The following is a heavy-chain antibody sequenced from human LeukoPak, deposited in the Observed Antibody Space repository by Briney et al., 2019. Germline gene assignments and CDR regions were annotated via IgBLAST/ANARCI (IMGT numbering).Heavy chain of an antibody. Sequence: SETLSLTCSVSGGSISGDIYYWGWIRQPPGKGLEWIGSIHYSGSTYYSPSLKSRVTISADTSKNQFSLRLSSVTAADTALYYCARSRSGTRWSISIDYWGQGTLVTVSS. V-gene: IGHV4-39*01. CDR2: IHYSGST. CDR1: GGSISGDIYY. D-gene: IGHD3-10*01. J-gene: IGHJ4*02. CDR3: ARSRSGTRWSISIDY.